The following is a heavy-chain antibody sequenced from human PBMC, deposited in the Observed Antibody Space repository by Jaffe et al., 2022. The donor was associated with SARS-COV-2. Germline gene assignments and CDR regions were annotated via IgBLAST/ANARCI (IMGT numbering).Heavy chain of an antibody. Sequence: EVQLVESGGGLVKPGGSLRLSCAASGFTFSNAWMSWVRQAPGKGLEWVGRIKSKTDGGTTDYAAPVKGRFTISRDDSKNTLYLQMNSLKTEDTAVYYCTTSTMVKRGWYYFDYWGQGTLVTVSS. CDR1: GFTFSNAW. J-gene: IGHJ4*02. D-gene: IGHD3-10*01. CDR2: IKSKTDGGTT. CDR3: TTSTMVKRGWYYFDY. V-gene: IGHV3-15*01.